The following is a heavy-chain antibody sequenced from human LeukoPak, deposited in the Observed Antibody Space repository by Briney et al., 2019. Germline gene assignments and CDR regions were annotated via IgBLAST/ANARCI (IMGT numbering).Heavy chain of an antibody. J-gene: IGHJ5*02. V-gene: IGHV4-30-4*01. Sequence: PSETLSLTCTVSGGSISSGDYYWSWIRQPPGKGLEWIGYIYYSGSTYYNPSLKSRVTISVDTSKNQFSLKLSPVTAADTAVYYCARGQGYYDSSGYTWGQGTLVTVSS. D-gene: IGHD3-22*01. CDR1: GGSISSGDYY. CDR2: IYYSGST. CDR3: ARGQGYYDSSGYT.